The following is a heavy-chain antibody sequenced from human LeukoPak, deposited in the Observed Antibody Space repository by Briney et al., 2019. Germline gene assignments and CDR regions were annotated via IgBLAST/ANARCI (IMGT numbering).Heavy chain of an antibody. Sequence: QTGGSLRLSCVASGLTFSNYGMHWVRQAPGKGLEWMAFIRYDGSNKYYADSVKGRFTISRDYAKNSLYLQMNSLRAEDTALYYCAKDKCSSTSCSADYWGQGTLVTVSS. D-gene: IGHD2-2*01. V-gene: IGHV3-30*02. J-gene: IGHJ4*02. CDR1: GLTFSNYG. CDR3: AKDKCSSTSCSADY. CDR2: IRYDGSNK.